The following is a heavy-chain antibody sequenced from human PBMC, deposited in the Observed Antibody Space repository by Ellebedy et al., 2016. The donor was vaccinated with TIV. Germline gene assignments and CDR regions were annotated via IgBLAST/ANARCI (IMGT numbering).Heavy chain of an antibody. J-gene: IGHJ5*02. Sequence: AASVKVSCKASGYTFTSYGISWVRQAPGQGLEWMGWISAYNGNTNYAQKLQGRVTMTTDTSTSKAYMELRSLRSDDTAVYYCTRECLGAANYSNWFDPWGQGTLVTVSS. D-gene: IGHD3-10*01. CDR2: ISAYNGNT. V-gene: IGHV1-18*01. CDR3: TRECLGAANYSNWFDP. CDR1: GYTFTSYG.